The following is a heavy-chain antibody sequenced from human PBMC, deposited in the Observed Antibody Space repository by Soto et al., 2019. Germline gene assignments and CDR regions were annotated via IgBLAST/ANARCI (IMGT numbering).Heavy chain of an antibody. Sequence: LCGGSISSSNWWSWVRQPPGKGLEWIGEIYHSGSTNYNPSLKSRVTISVDKSKNQFSLKLSSVTAADTAVYYCARVRAPVPGEGLYYGMDVWGQGTTVTVSS. CDR2: IYHSGST. CDR3: ARVRAPVPGEGLYYGMDV. CDR1: GGSISSSNW. V-gene: IGHV4-4*02. D-gene: IGHD3-16*01. J-gene: IGHJ6*02.